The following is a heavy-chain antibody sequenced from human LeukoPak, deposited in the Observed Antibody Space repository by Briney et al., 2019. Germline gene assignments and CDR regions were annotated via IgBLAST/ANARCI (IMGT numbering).Heavy chain of an antibody. CDR1: GLTFSDSY. J-gene: IGHJ4*02. CDR2: ISGNSGDT. V-gene: IGHV3-11*06. D-gene: IGHD1-1*01. Sequence: GGSLRLSCAASGLTFSDSYMTWVRQAPGKGLEWLSYISGNSGDTNYADSVKGRFTISRDNAKNSLYLQMNSLRVEDTAVYYCARDPRTVRIWGQGTLVTVYS. CDR3: ARDPRTVRI.